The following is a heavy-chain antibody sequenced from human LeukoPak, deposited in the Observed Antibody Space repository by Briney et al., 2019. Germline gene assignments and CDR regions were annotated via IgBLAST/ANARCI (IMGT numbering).Heavy chain of an antibody. V-gene: IGHV3-9*01. CDR2: ISWNSGRI. J-gene: IGHJ3*02. CDR3: AGSLVPESAFDI. CDR1: GFSLDDYG. D-gene: IGHD2-15*01. Sequence: GGSLRLSCVASGFSLDDYGMFWVRQAPGKGLAWVAGISWNSGRIGYADSVKGRFTISRDNAKNSVYLQTNSLRVEDTAVYYCAGSLVPESAFDIWGQGTMVTVSS.